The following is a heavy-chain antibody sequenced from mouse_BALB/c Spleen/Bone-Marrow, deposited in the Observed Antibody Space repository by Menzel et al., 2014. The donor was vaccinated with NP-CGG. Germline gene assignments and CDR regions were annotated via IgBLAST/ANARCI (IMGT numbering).Heavy chain of an antibody. CDR3: ARRLRYYAMDY. V-gene: IGHV2-2*02. CDR1: GFSSTSYG. J-gene: IGHJ4*01. CDR2: IWSGGST. D-gene: IGHD1-2*01. Sequence: VQLQQSGPGLVQPSQSLSITCTVSGFSSTSYGVHWVRQSPGNPPEWLGVIWSGGSTDYNAAFISRLSISKDNSKSQVFFKMDSLQANDTAIYYCARRLRYYAMDYWGQGTSVTVSS.